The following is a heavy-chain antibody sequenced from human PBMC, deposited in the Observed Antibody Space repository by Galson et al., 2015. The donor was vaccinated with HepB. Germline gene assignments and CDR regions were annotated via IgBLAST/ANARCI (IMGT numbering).Heavy chain of an antibody. D-gene: IGHD2-2*01. V-gene: IGHV1-18*01. J-gene: IGHJ6*02. CDR2: ISGYNGNT. CDR3: ARETLVVPSFTFTPHHYYSGMDV. CDR1: GYNFINYG. Sequence: SVKVSCKASGYNFINYGISWVRQAPEQGLEWMGWISGYNGNTTYAQKLQGRVTMTTDTSTSTAYMELRSLRSDDTAVYYCARETLVVPSFTFTPHHYYSGMDVWGQGTTVTVSS.